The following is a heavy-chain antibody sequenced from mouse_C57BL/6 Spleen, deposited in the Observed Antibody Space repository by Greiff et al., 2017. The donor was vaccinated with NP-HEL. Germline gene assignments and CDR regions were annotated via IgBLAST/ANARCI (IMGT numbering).Heavy chain of an antibody. CDR2: INPSSGYT. D-gene: IGHD4-1*01. CDR3: ARGDLTGSWFAY. CDR1: GYTFTSYT. V-gene: IGHV1-4*01. J-gene: IGHJ3*01. Sequence: QVQLQQSGAELARPGASVKMSCKASGYTFTSYTMHWVKQRPGQGLEWIGYINPSSGYTKYNQKFKDKATLTADKSSSTAYMHLSSLTSEDSALYYCARGDLTGSWFAYWGQGTLVTVSA.